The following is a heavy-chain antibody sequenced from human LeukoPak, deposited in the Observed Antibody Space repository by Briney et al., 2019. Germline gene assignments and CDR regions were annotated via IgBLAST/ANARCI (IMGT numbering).Heavy chain of an antibody. CDR1: GFTVSSNY. V-gene: IGHV3-53*01. J-gene: IGHJ6*04. Sequence: GSLRLSCAASGFTVSSNYMGWVRQAPGKGLEWVSVIYSGGSTYYADSVKGRFTISRDNSKNTLYLQMNSLRAEDTAVYYCARDLYYYGMDVWGKGTTVTVSS. CDR2: IYSGGST. CDR3: ARDLYYYGMDV.